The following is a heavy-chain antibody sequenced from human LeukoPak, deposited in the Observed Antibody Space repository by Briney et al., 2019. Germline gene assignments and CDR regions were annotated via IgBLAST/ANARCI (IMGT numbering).Heavy chain of an antibody. CDR3: ARADVWWLLFDY. J-gene: IGHJ4*02. D-gene: IGHD5-12*01. CDR1: GATISSTAFC. V-gene: IGHV4-30-2*01. CDR2: FCHSGTT. Sequence: PSQTLSLTCSVSGATISSTAFCWSWIRQPPGKGLEWIGYFCHSGTTDHSPSLRSRVTISSDRSNNQFSLKLTSVTAADMAVYYCARADVWWLLFDYWGQGTLVTVSS.